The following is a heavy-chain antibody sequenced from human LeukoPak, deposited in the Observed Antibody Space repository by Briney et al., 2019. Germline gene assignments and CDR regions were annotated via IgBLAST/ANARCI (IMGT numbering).Heavy chain of an antibody. CDR3: ARAVISSGGTIAKGFDC. V-gene: IGHV4-59*01. CDR2: VYYSGST. J-gene: IGHJ4*02. D-gene: IGHD3-16*02. Sequence: GSLRLSCTASGFTFGDYAMSWIRQPPGKGPEWIAYVYYSGSTDYSPSLKSRATISVDTSMNQFSLSLSSVTAADTAIYYCARAVISSGGTIAKGFDCWGQGTLVTVPS. CDR1: GFTFGDYA.